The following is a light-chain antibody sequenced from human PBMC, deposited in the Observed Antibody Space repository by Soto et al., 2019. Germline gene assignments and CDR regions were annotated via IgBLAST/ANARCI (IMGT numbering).Light chain of an antibody. CDR3: QQRSHWPLT. J-gene: IGKJ4*01. CDR1: RNINTY. V-gene: IGKV3-11*01. Sequence: ETVLTQFPATLSLSPGERATLSCRASRNINTYLAWYQQRPGQPPRLLIHDASNRAPGIPARFSGSGSDTDSTLTISSLEPEDFAVYYCQQRSHWPLTFGGGTKVEIK. CDR2: DAS.